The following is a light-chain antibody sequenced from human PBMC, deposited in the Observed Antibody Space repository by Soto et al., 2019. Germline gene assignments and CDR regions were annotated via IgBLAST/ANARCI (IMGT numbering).Light chain of an antibody. Sequence: QAVVTQPPSVSGAPGQRVTISCTGSSSNIGAGYDVHWYQQLPGTAPKLLIYGNSNRPSGVPDRFSGSKSGTSASLAITGLQAADDADYYCLSYDSSLSGSYVFGTGTKLTVL. J-gene: IGLJ1*01. CDR2: GNS. CDR1: SSNIGAGYD. CDR3: LSYDSSLSGSYV. V-gene: IGLV1-40*01.